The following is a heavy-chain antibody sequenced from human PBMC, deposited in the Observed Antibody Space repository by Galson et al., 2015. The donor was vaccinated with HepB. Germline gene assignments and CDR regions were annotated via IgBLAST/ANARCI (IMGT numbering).Heavy chain of an antibody. CDR1: GFAFSSYS. D-gene: IGHD4-17*01. V-gene: IGHV3-15*01. CDR3: TSAYGDYNSFPSGEFDY. CDR2: IKTSTDGETT. Sequence: SLRLSCAASGFAFSSYSMNWVRQAPGKGLEWVGRIKTSTDGETTEYGAPVRGRFTISRDDSKNTLYLQMNTLETEDTAVYYCTSAYGDYNSFPSGEFDYWGQGTLVTVSS. J-gene: IGHJ4*02.